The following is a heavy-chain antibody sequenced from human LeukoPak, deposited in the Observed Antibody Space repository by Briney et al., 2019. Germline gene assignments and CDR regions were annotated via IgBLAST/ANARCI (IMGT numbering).Heavy chain of an antibody. J-gene: IGHJ6*02. D-gene: IGHD1-7*01. CDR2: ISSSSSTI. CDR3: TTDEDWNYARKDV. CDR1: GFAFSSYS. V-gene: IGHV3-48*02. Sequence: HSGGSLRLSCAASGFAFSSYSMNWVRQAPEKGLEWVSYISSSSSTIYYADSVKGRFTISRDNAKNSLYLQMNSLRDEDTAVYYCTTDEDWNYARKDVWGQGATVIVSS.